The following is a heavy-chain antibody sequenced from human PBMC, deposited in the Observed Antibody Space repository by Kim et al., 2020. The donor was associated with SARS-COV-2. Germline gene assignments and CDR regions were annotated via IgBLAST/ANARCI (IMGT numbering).Heavy chain of an antibody. Sequence: GGSLRLSCAASGFTFSSYGMHWVRQAPGKGLEWVAVISYDGSNKYYADSVKGRFTISRDNSKNTLYLQMNSLRAEDTAVYYCARPKGDVLLWFGESLGAFDIWGQGTMVTVSS. CDR2: ISYDGSNK. V-gene: IGHV3-33*05. J-gene: IGHJ3*02. CDR1: GFTFSSYG. D-gene: IGHD3-10*01. CDR3: ARPKGDVLLWFGESLGAFDI.